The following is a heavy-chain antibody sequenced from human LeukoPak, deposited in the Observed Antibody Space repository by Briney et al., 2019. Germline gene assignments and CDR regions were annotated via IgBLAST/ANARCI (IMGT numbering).Heavy chain of an antibody. CDR2: ISSSSSYT. CDR3: VRVGVYCSGGSCSDDAFDI. D-gene: IGHD2-15*01. CDR1: GFTFSDYY. J-gene: IGHJ3*02. Sequence: GGSLRLSCAASGFTFSDYYMSWIRQAPGKGLEWVSYISSSSSYTNYADSVKGRFTISRDNAKNSLYLQMNSLRAEDTAVYYCVRVGVYCSGGSCSDDAFDIWGQGTMVTVSS. V-gene: IGHV3-11*06.